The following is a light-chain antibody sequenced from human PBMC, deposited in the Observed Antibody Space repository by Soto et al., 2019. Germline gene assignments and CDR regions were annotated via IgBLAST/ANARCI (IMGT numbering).Light chain of an antibody. CDR1: TGPVTSGHW. Sequence: QSVVTQHPSLTVSPGGTVTLTCDSTTGPVTSGHWPYWLQQQPGKAPKTLIYDASKKPSGVPARFSGSLLGDKASLTVSGAQAEDEADYYCILYESSTKLVVFGGGTKLTVL. V-gene: IGLV7-46*01. J-gene: IGLJ2*01. CDR2: DAS. CDR3: ILYESSTKLVV.